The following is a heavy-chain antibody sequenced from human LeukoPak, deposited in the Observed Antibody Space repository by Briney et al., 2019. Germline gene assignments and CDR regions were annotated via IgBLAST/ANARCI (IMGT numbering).Heavy chain of an antibody. CDR2: IIPIFGTA. V-gene: IGHV1-69*13. J-gene: IGHJ4*02. D-gene: IGHD6-13*01. Sequence: SVKVSCKASGGTFSSYAISWVRQAPGQGLEWMGGIIPIFGTAIYAQKFQGRVTITADESTSTAYMELSSLRSEDTAVYYCARGYSIAAPSCDYWGQGTLVTVSS. CDR1: GGTFSSYA. CDR3: ARGYSIAAPSCDY.